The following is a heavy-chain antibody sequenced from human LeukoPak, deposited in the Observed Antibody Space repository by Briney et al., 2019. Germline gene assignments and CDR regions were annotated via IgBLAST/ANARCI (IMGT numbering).Heavy chain of an antibody. V-gene: IGHV4-59*08. D-gene: IGHD3-10*01. CDR3: ARRGFGDY. CDR2: ISDSGTT. Sequence: SETLSLTCTVSGVSLSGHYGSWIRQPPGEGLECIGYISDSGTTNYNPSLKSRVTISRDTSKNQFSLKLNSVTAADTAVYYCARRGFGDYWGLGTLVTVSS. CDR1: GVSLSGHY. J-gene: IGHJ4*02.